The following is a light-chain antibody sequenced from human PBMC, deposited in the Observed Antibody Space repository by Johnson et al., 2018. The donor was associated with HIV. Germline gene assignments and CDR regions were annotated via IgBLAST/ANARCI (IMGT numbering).Light chain of an antibody. CDR3: GTWDTSLSVYV. CDR1: SSNIGNKY. CDR2: ETN. V-gene: IGLV1-51*01. Sequence: QSVLTQPPSVSAAPGQKVTISCSGSSSNIGNKYVFWYQQLPGTAPKLLIYETNKRPSGVPDRFSGSKSGTSASLAITGLQTGDEADYYCGTWDTSLSVYVFGTGTKVTVL. J-gene: IGLJ1*01.